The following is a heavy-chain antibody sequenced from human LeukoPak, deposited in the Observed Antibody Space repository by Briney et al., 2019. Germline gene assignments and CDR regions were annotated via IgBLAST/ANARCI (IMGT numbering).Heavy chain of an antibody. CDR3: VKDRWVDH. V-gene: IGHV3-30-3*01. D-gene: IGHD6-13*01. Sequence: GRSLRLSCAASGFTFSSYAMHWVRQAPGKGLEWVAVISYDGSNRYYADSVKGRFTISRDNSKNTLYLQMSSLRPEDTAVYYCVKDRWVDHWGQGTLVTVSS. CDR1: GFTFSSYA. CDR2: ISYDGSNR. J-gene: IGHJ4*02.